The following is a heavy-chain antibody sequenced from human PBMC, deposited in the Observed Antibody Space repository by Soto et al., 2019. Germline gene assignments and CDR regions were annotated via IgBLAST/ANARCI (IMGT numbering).Heavy chain of an antibody. D-gene: IGHD6-6*01. CDR3: ARAAARPSPYYFDD. CDR1: GGSISSGTYY. Sequence: QVQLQESGPGLVKPSETLSLTCAVSGGSISSGTYYWSWIRQHPGKGLEWIGYIYYGGSTYYNPSLKSRVTISGDTSNNQFSVRLNSVTAADTAVYFCARAAARPSPYYFDDWGQGTLVTVSS. V-gene: IGHV4-31*11. J-gene: IGHJ4*02. CDR2: IYYGGST.